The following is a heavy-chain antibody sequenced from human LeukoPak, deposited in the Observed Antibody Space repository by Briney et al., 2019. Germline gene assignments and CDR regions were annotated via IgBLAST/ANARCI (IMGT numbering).Heavy chain of an antibody. J-gene: IGHJ4*02. Sequence: GGSLRLSCATSGFSISSYAMSWVRQAPGKGLEWVAIVSGSGRGTYYADSVKDRFTVSRDFFTSTLYLNMTRLRAEDTAVYYCAKDQYYYGLGNYNSSFDYWGQGTLVTVSS. CDR3: AKDQYYYGLGNYNSSFDY. CDR1: GFSISSYA. CDR2: VSGSGRGT. D-gene: IGHD3-10*01. V-gene: IGHV3-23*01.